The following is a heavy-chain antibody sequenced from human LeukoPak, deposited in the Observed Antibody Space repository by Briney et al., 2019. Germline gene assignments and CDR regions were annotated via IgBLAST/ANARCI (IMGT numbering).Heavy chain of an antibody. D-gene: IGHD5-18*01. V-gene: IGHV4-4*02. CDR2: IYRSGST. CDR1: GISIRSDHW. CDR3: AKGGYLSYYFDL. J-gene: IGHJ4*02. Sequence: SGTLSLTCVVSGISIRSDHWWTWVRQSPGKGLEWIGEIYRSGSTNYNPSLKSRVTMPVDRSNNQFSLKLTSMTAADTAVYYCAKGGYLSYYFDLWGRGVPVLVSS.